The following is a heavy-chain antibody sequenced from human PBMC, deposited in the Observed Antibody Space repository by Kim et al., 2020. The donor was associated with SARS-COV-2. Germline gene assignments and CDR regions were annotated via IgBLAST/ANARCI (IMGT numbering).Heavy chain of an antibody. J-gene: IGHJ6*02. CDR3: ARDEDIVVVVAATEKFSRYYGMDV. CDR1: GFTFSSYA. D-gene: IGHD2-15*01. Sequence: GGSLRLSCAASGFTFSSYAMHWVRQAPGKGLEWVAVISYDGSNKYYADSVKGRFTISRDNSKNTLYLQMNSLRAEDTAVYYCARDEDIVVVVAATEKFSRYYGMDVWGQGTTFTVSS. CDR2: ISYDGSNK. V-gene: IGHV3-30*04.